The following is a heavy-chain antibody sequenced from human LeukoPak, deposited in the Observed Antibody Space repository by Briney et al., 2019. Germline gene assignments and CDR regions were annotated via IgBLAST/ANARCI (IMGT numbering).Heavy chain of an antibody. V-gene: IGHV1-2*02. J-gene: IGHJ5*02. CDR2: INPNSGGT. D-gene: IGHD5-12*01. CDR3: ARDVVATIQEGWFDL. CDR1: GYTFTGYY. Sequence: ASVKVSCKASGYTFTGYYMHWVRQAPGQGLEWMGWINPNSGGTNYAQEFQGRVTMTRDTSISTAYMELSRLRSDDTAVYYCARDVVATIQEGWFDLWGQGTLVTVSS.